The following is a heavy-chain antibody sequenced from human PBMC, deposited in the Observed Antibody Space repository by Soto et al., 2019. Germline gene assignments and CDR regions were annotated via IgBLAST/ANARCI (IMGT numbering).Heavy chain of an antibody. Sequence: SETLSLTCAVSGGSISSGGYSWSWIRQPPGKGLEWIGYIYHSGSTYYNPSLKSRATISVDTSKNQFSLKLTSVTAADTAVYYCARDKITGLFDYWGRGTLVTVSS. CDR2: IYHSGST. V-gene: IGHV4-30-2*01. J-gene: IGHJ4*02. CDR3: ARDKITGLFDY. CDR1: GGSISSGGYS. D-gene: IGHD2-8*02.